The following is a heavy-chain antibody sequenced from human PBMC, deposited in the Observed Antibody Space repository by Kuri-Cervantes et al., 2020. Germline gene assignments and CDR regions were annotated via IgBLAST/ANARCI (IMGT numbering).Heavy chain of an antibody. D-gene: IGHD1-1*01. CDR1: GYTFTGYY. CDR3: ARESGTPYYYYGMDV. Sequence: ASVKVSCKASGYTFTGYYMHWVRQAPGQGLEWMGWINPNSGGTKYAQKFEGRVTMTRDTSISIVYMELSRLRSDDTAVYYCARESGTPYYYYGMDVWGQGTTVTVSS. J-gene: IGHJ6*02. V-gene: IGHV1-2*02. CDR2: INPNSGGT.